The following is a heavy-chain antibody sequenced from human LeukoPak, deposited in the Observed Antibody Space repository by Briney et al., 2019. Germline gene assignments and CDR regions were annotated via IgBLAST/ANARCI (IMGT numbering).Heavy chain of an antibody. V-gene: IGHV5-51*01. CDR2: IYPGDSDT. CDR1: GYNFTNYW. J-gene: IGHJ6*02. CDR3: ARHIPYGMDV. Sequence: GESLKISCKGFGYNFTNYWIGWVRQMPGKGLEWMGIIYPGDSDTRYSPSFQGQVTISADKSISTAYLQWSSLEASDTAMYYCARHIPYGMDVWGQGTTVTVSS.